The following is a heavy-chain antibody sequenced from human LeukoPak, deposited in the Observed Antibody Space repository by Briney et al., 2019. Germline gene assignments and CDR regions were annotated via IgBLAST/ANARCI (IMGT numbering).Heavy chain of an antibody. J-gene: IGHJ4*02. Sequence: GGSLRLSCAASGFTFSSYGMHWVRQAPGKGLEWVAFIRYDGSNKYYADSAKGRFTISRDNSKNTLYLQMNSLRAEDTAVYYCAKRPGIAAAGDYWGQGTLVTVSS. CDR3: AKRPGIAAAGDY. V-gene: IGHV3-30*02. CDR1: GFTFSSYG. D-gene: IGHD6-13*01. CDR2: IRYDGSNK.